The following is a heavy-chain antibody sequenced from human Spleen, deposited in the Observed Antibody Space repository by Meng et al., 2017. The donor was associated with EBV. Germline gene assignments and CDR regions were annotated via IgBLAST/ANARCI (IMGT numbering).Heavy chain of an antibody. CDR2: IDPNSGDT. CDR3: AGGVTTPDY. J-gene: IGHJ4*02. Sequence: QVQLGESGVEVKKPGASGKVSCKASGYTFSGSYIHWVRQAPGQGLQWMGRIDPNSGDTNYAHNFQGRVTMTRDTPISTAYMEVSRLRSDDTALFFCAGGVTTPDYWGQGTLVTVFS. V-gene: IGHV1-2*06. D-gene: IGHD4-17*01. CDR1: GYTFSGSY.